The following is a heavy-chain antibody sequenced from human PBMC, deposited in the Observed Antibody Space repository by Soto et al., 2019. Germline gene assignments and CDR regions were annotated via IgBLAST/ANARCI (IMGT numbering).Heavy chain of an antibody. D-gene: IGHD2-21*02. J-gene: IGHJ4*02. V-gene: IGHV3-23*01. Sequence: PGGSLRLSCAASGFTFSSYAMSWVRQAPGKGLEWVSTISGSGGSTYYADSVKGRFTISRDNSKNTLYLQVNSLRAEDTAVYYCAKDKVPVVVTAPFDYWGQGTRVTVSS. CDR3: AKDKVPVVVTAPFDY. CDR1: GFTFSSYA. CDR2: ISGSGGST.